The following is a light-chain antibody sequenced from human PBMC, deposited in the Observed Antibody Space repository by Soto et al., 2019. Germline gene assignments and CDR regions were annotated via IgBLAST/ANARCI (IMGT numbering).Light chain of an antibody. J-gene: IGLJ2*01. CDR1: SSNIGSNT. V-gene: IGLV1-44*01. CDR2: SNN. CDR3: AAWDDSLNVYVV. Sequence: QSVLTQPPSASGTPGQRVTISCSGSSSNIGSNTVNWYQKLPGTAPKLLIYSNNQRPSGVPDRFSGSKSGTSASLAISGLQSEDEADYYCAAWDDSLNVYVVFGGGTKLTV.